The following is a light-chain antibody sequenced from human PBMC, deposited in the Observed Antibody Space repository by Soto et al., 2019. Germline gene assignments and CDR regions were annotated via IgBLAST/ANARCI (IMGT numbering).Light chain of an antibody. CDR2: EVS. CDR3: SSYTSSSTLYV. CDR1: SSDVGGYNY. Sequence: QLVLTQPASVSGSPGQSITISCTGTSSDVGGYNYVSWYQQHPGKAPKLMIYEVSNRPSGVSNRFSGSKSGNTASLTISGLQAEDEADYYCSSYTSSSTLYVFGTGPKLTVL. V-gene: IGLV2-14*01. J-gene: IGLJ1*01.